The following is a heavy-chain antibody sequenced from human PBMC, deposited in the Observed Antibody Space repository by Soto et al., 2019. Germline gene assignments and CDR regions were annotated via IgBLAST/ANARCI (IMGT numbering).Heavy chain of an antibody. CDR3: ARNAASGLDY. D-gene: IGHD6-25*01. Sequence: QVQLVQSEAEGKKPGASVKLSCKASGYTFVNYYVHWVRQAPGQGLEWMGFINPTVGSTSYAQKFQGRLTMTRDTSTSTVYMELSSLRSEDTALYYCARNAASGLDYWGQGTLVTVSS. CDR2: INPTVGST. CDR1: GYTFVNYY. J-gene: IGHJ4*02. V-gene: IGHV1-46*01.